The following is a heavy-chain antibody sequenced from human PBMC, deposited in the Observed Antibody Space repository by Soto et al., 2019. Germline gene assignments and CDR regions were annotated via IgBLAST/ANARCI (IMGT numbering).Heavy chain of an antibody. CDR2: ISSSGSTI. CDR3: ARDRAAAGYYYYGMDV. J-gene: IGHJ6*02. V-gene: IGHV3-11*01. Sequence: GGSLRLSCAASGFTFSDYYMSWIRQAPGKGLEWVSYISSSGSTIYYADSVKGRFTISRDNAKNSLYLQMNSLRAEDTAVYYCARDRAAAGYYYYGMDVWGQGTTVTVSS. CDR1: GFTFSDYY. D-gene: IGHD6-13*01.